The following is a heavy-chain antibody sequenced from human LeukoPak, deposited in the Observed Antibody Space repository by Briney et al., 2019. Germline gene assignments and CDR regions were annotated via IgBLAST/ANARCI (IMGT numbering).Heavy chain of an antibody. CDR2: ITGSADST. D-gene: IGHD3-22*01. J-gene: IGHJ4*02. CDR3: AKGRYDSSGPANTFDY. CDR1: GFTLSSYA. V-gene: IGHV3-23*01. Sequence: GGSLRLSCAASGFTLSSYAMSWVRQAPGKGMEGVSGITGSADSTYYADSVKGQFTISRDNSKNTLYLQMNNLRAEDTALYYCAKGRYDSSGPANTFDYWGQGTLVTVSS.